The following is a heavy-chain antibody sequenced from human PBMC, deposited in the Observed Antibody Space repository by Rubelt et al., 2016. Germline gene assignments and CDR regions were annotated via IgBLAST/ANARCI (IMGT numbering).Heavy chain of an antibody. D-gene: IGHD2-2*01. J-gene: IGHJ4*02. CDR3: ARDSKYCSSTSCYARIDY. CDR2: ISAYNGNT. Sequence: QVQLVQSGAEVKKPGASVKVSCKASGYTFTSYGISWVRQAPGQGLEWMGWISAYNGNTNYEQKLQGRVTMTTDTSTSTAYMELRSLRSDDTAVYYCARDSKYCSSTSCYARIDYWGQGTLVTVSS. CDR1: GYTFTSYG. V-gene: IGHV1-18*01.